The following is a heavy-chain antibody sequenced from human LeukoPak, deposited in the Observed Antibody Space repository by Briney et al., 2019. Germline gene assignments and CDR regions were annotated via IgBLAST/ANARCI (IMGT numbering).Heavy chain of an antibody. J-gene: IGHJ4*02. CDR3: VRDPNYYDSSGPFDY. V-gene: IGHV1-18*01. Sequence: ASVKVSCKASGYTFTSYGISWVRQAPGQGLEWMGWISAYNGNTNYAQKLQGRVTMTTDTSTSTAYMELRSLRSDDTAVYYCVRDPNYYDSSGPFDYWGQGTLVTVSS. D-gene: IGHD3-22*01. CDR1: GYTFTSYG. CDR2: ISAYNGNT.